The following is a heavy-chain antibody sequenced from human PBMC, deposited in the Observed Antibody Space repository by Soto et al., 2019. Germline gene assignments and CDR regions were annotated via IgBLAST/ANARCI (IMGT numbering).Heavy chain of an antibody. J-gene: IGHJ1*01. CDR3: ASPELAAAGGGYFQH. Sequence: SETLSLTCTVSGGSISSSSYYWGWIRQPPGKGLEWIGSIYYSGSTYYNPSLKSRVTISVDTSKNQFSLKLSSVTAADTAVYYCASPELAAAGGGYFQHWGQGTLVTVSS. CDR1: GGSISSSSYY. D-gene: IGHD6-13*01. V-gene: IGHV4-39*01. CDR2: IYYSGST.